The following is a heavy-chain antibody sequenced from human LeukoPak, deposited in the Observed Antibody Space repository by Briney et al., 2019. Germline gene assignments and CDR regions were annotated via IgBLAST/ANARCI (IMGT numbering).Heavy chain of an antibody. V-gene: IGHV1-46*01. D-gene: IGHD4-17*01. J-gene: IGHJ4*02. CDR3: ARGRYRNTVTVPHYLGC. CDR2: ISPSGGST. Sequence: GASVKVSCKAFGYTFTSNYMHWVRQAPGQGPEWMGVISPSGGSTTYAQKFQGRATLTRDMSTSTDYLELSSLRSEDTAVYYCARGRYRNTVTVPHYLGCWGQGTLVTVSS. CDR1: GYTFTSNY.